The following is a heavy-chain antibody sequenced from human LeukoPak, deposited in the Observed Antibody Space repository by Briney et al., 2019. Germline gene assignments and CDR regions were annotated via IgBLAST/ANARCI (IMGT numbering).Heavy chain of an antibody. CDR3: ARGDNGAFDI. D-gene: IGHD2-8*01. Sequence: GGSLTLSCAASGLTFRIYRMNWVRPAPGKGLEWVASIKQGESERYYVDSVNGRFTISRDSDKNSVYLQIHRLRADDTAVYYCARGDNGAFDIWGQGTMVTVSS. J-gene: IGHJ3*02. CDR2: IKQGESER. CDR1: GLTFRIYR. V-gene: IGHV3-7*04.